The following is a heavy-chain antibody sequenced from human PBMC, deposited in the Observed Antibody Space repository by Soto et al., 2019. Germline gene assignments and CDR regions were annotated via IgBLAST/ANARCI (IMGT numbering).Heavy chain of an antibody. CDR1: GGSISSSSYY. J-gene: IGHJ4*02. CDR3: ASRIAAATGYFDY. Sequence: QLQLQESGPGLVKPSETLSLTCTVSGGSISSSSYYWGWIRQPPGKGLEWIGSIYYSGSTYYNPSLKSRVTISVDTSKTQFSLKLSSVTAADTALYYCASRIAAATGYFDYWGQGTLVTVSS. V-gene: IGHV4-39*01. CDR2: IYYSGST. D-gene: IGHD6-25*01.